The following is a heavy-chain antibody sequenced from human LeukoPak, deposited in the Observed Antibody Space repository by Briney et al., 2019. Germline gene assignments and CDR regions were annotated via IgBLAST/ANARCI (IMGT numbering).Heavy chain of an antibody. CDR1: GGSISSSSHY. V-gene: IGHV4-39*07. CDR2: MYYRGST. Sequence: PSETLSLTCTVSGGSISSSSHYWGWIRQPPGKGLEWIGSMYYRGSTYHNPSLKSRVTISVDTSKNQFSLKLSSVTAADTAVYYCARGGGVRFHKYGSRPPSLMDVWGKGTTVTVSS. J-gene: IGHJ6*03. CDR3: ARGGGVRFHKYGSRPPSLMDV. D-gene: IGHD3-3*01.